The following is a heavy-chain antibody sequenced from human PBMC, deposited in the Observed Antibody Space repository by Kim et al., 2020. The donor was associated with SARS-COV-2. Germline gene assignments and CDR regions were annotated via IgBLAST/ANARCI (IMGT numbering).Heavy chain of an antibody. Sequence: SETLSLTCVVYGGSFSGFYWSWIRQAPGRGLEWIGEIHPSGSASHNPSLSSRLTISVDTSKNQFSLKLNSVTAADTAVYYCARGGARSGVSLRDAFDIWGRGTRVTVSS. CDR2: IHPSGSA. D-gene: IGHD2-8*01. CDR3: ARGGARSGVSLRDAFDI. J-gene: IGHJ3*02. V-gene: IGHV4-34*01. CDR1: GGSFSGFY.